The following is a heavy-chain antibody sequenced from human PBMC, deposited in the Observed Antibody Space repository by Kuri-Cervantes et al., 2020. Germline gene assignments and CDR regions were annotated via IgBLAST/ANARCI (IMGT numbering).Heavy chain of an antibody. Sequence: SETLSLTCTVSGGSISSYYWTWIRQPPGKGLEWIGYIYYSGSTNYNPSLKSRVTISVDTSKDQFSLKLSSVTAADTAVYYCARGRGYCTNGVCYRDGNFDYWGQGTLVTVSS. CDR2: IYYSGST. J-gene: IGHJ4*02. V-gene: IGHV4-59*12. CDR1: GGSISSYY. CDR3: ARGRGYCTNGVCYRDGNFDY. D-gene: IGHD2-8*01.